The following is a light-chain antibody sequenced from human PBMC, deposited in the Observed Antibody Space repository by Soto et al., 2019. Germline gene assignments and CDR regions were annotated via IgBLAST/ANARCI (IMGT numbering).Light chain of an antibody. CDR2: AAS. J-gene: IGKJ5*01. V-gene: IGKV3-15*01. Sequence: EIVMPQSPATLSVSPGDRATLSCRASQSVSSNLAWYQQKPGQAPRVLIYAASTRATGIPDRFSGSGSGTDFTLTISCLQSEDFATYYCQQYYSFPPRFGQGTRLEI. CDR3: QQYYSFPPR. CDR1: QSVSSN.